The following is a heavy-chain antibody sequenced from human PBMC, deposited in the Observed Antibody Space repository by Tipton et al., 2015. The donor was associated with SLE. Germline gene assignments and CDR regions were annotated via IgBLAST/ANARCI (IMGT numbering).Heavy chain of an antibody. J-gene: IGHJ4*02. D-gene: IGHD1-7*01. CDR1: GGSFSGYY. CDR2: INHSGST. Sequence: TLSLTCAVYGGSFSGYYWSWIRQPPGKGLEWIGEINHSGSTNYNPSLKSRVTISVDTSKNQFSLKLSSVTAADTAVYYCARELLGTTGSFDYWGQGTLVTVSS. V-gene: IGHV4-34*01. CDR3: ARELLGTTGSFDY.